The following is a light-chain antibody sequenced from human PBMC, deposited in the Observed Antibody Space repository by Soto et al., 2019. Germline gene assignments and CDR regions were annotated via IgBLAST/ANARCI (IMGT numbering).Light chain of an antibody. CDR1: SSDVGGYKY. CDR3: CSYGGSRDVV. CDR2: DVS. J-gene: IGLJ2*01. Sequence: QSVLTQPRSVSGSPGQSVTISCTGSSSDVGGYKYVSWYQQYPGKAPKLIIYDVSERPSGVPDRFSGSKSGNTASLTISGLQPDDEADYYWCSYGGSRDVVFGGGTKVTVL. V-gene: IGLV2-11*01.